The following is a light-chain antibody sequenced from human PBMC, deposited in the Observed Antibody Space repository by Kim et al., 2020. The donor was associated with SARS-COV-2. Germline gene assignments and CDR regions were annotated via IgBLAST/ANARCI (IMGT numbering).Light chain of an antibody. CDR1: QSVFSN. V-gene: IGKV3-15*01. Sequence: ETVMTQSPATLSVSPGERATLSCRASQSVFSNLAWYQQKPGQAPRLLIYGASTRATGIPARFSGSGSGTEFTLTISSLQSEDFAVYHCQQYDNWPWTFGQGTKVDIK. J-gene: IGKJ1*01. CDR2: GAS. CDR3: QQYDNWPWT.